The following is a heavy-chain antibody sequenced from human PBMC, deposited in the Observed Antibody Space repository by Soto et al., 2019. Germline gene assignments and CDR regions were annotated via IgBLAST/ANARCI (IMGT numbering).Heavy chain of an antibody. Sequence: SETLSLTCTVSGGSISSYYWGWIRQPPGKGLEWIGYIYYSGSTNYNPSLKSRVTISVDTSKNQFSLKLSSVTAADTAVYYCARVSPTTDAFDIWGQGTMVTVSS. CDR2: IYYSGST. J-gene: IGHJ3*02. CDR3: ARVSPTTDAFDI. CDR1: GGSISSYY. V-gene: IGHV4-59*01. D-gene: IGHD4-17*01.